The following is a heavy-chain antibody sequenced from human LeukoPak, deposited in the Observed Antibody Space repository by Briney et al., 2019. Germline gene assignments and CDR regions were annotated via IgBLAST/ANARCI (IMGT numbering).Heavy chain of an antibody. CDR3: ARRGSSGRSFDY. D-gene: IGHD6-25*01. V-gene: IGHV4-39*01. J-gene: IGHJ4*02. CDR1: GGSVSSSSYY. Sequence: SETLSLTCTVSGGSVSSSSYYWGWIRQPPGKGLEWVGCIYNSGSTYYDPSLKCRVTISVDTSKNQVSLKVNSVTAADTAVYYCARRGSSGRSFDYWGQGTLVIVSS. CDR2: IYNSGST.